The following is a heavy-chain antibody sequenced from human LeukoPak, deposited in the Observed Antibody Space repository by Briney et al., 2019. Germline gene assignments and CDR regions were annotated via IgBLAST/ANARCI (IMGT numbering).Heavy chain of an antibody. J-gene: IGHJ4*02. V-gene: IGHV1-2*06. CDR1: GYTFTGYY. Sequence: GASVKVSCKASGYTFTGYYMHWVRQAPGQGLEWMGRINPNSGGANYAQKFQGRVTMTRDTSISTAYMELSRLRSDDTAVYYCARDYDSSGYYDYWGQGTLVTVSS. CDR2: INPNSGGA. CDR3: ARDYDSSGYYDY. D-gene: IGHD3-22*01.